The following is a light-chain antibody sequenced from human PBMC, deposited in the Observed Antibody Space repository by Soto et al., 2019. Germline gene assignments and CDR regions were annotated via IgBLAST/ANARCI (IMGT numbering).Light chain of an antibody. Sequence: QSALTQPASVSGSPGQSITISCTGTSSDVGGYNYVSCYQQHPGKAPKLMIYDVSNRPSGVSNRFSGSKSGNTASLTISGLHAEDEADYYCSSYTSCSTVVFGGGTKVTVL. CDR1: SSDVGGYNY. CDR2: DVS. J-gene: IGLJ2*01. V-gene: IGLV2-14*01. CDR3: SSYTSCSTVV.